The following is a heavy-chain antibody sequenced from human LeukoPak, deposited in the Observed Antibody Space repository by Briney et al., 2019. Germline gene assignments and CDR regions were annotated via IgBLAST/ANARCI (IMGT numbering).Heavy chain of an antibody. CDR1: GFTFSDYY. J-gene: IGHJ4*02. V-gene: IGHV3-11*04. D-gene: IGHD3-16*02. CDR2: ISSSGSTI. Sequence: GGSLRLSCAASGFTFSDYYMSWIRQAPGKGLEWVSYISSSGSTIYYADSVKGRFTISRDNAKNSLYLQMNSLRAEDTAVYYCARHTRIMITFGGVIVTSEGYFDYWGQGTLVTVSS. CDR3: ARHTRIMITFGGVIVTSEGYFDY.